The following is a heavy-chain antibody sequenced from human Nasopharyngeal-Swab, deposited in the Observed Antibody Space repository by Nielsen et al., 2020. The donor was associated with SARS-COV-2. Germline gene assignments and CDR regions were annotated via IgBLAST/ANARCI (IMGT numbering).Heavy chain of an antibody. CDR3: AKDSGGQFDP. CDR1: GFTFSSYA. D-gene: IGHD3-10*01. V-gene: IGHV3-23*01. J-gene: IGHJ5*02. Sequence: GESLKISCAASGFTFSSYAMSWVRQAPGKGLEWVSAISGSGGSTYYADSVKGRFTISRDNSKNTLYLQMNSLRAEDTAVYYCAKDSGGQFDPWGQGTLVTVSS. CDR2: ISGSGGST.